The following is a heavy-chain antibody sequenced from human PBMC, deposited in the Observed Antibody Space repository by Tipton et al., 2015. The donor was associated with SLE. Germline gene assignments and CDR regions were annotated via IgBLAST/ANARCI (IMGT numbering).Heavy chain of an antibody. D-gene: IGHD3-22*01. J-gene: IGHJ5*02. CDR2: IYYNGNT. CDR1: GGSINAYS. Sequence: TLSLTCTLSGGSINAYSWSWIRQPPGRGLELIGYIYYNGNTNYNPSLKSRVTTSINTSKTQFSLKLTSVTSADTAVYFCARELHDSTGYHNWFDPWGQGTLVTVSS. V-gene: IGHV4-59*01. CDR3: ARELHDSTGYHNWFDP.